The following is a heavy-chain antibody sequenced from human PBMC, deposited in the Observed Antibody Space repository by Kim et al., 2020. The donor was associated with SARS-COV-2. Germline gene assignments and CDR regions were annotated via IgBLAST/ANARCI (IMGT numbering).Heavy chain of an antibody. V-gene: IGHV4-59*13. D-gene: IGHD3-10*01. CDR3: ARDDPGGRAFDI. J-gene: IGHJ3*02. CDR1: GGSISSYY. CDR2: IYYSGST. Sequence: SETLSLTCTVSGGSISSYYWSWIRQPPGKGLEWIGYIYYSGSTNYNPSLKSRVTISVDTSKNQFSLKLSSVTAADTAVYYCARDDPGGRAFDIWGQGTMVTVSS.